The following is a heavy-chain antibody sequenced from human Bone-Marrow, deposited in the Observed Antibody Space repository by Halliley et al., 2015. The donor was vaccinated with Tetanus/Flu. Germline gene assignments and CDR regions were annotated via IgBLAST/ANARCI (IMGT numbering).Heavy chain of an antibody. V-gene: IGHV3-64D*06. CDR1: GFIFRSYD. CDR3: VKRNASGWYEY. CDR2: LSGKGDNA. Sequence: SLRLSCSASGFIFRSYDMHWVRQAPGKGLEYVSGLSGKGDNADYADAVKGRFTISRDNSKNTLDLQMSSLRAEDTARYFCVKRNASGWYEYWGQGTQVTVSS. J-gene: IGHJ4*02. D-gene: IGHD6-19*01.